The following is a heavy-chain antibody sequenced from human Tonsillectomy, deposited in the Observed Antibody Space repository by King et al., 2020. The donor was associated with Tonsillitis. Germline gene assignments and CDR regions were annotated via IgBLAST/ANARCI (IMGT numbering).Heavy chain of an antibody. Sequence: QLPLQESGPGLVNPSQTLSLTCTVSGDFISSGESYWGWIRQKPGKALEWIGSIHNSGQTYYDPSLKSRTSVSLDTSKNHFSLKLSSVSAADTAVYYCARDPVRLAGHTYDYWGQGTLVTVSS. V-gene: IGHV4-31*03. D-gene: IGHD4-17*01. CDR1: GDFISSGESY. J-gene: IGHJ4*02. CDR3: ARDPVRLAGHTYDY. CDR2: IHNSGQT.